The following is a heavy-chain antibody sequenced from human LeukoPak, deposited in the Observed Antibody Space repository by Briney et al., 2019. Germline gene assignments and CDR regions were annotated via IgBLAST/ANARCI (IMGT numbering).Heavy chain of an antibody. CDR1: RFTFSSYW. CDR3: ARAGREDAFDI. CDR2: INSDGSST. V-gene: IGHV3-74*01. J-gene: IGHJ3*02. Sequence: GGSLRLSCAASRFTFSSYWMHWVRQAPGKGLVWVSGINSDGSSTIYADSVKGRFTISRDNAKNTLYLQMNSLRTEATAVYYSARAGREDAFDIWGQGTMVTVSS.